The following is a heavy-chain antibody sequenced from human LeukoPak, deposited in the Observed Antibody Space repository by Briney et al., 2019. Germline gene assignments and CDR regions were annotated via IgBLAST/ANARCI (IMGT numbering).Heavy chain of an antibody. Sequence: SETLSLTCTVSGGSISSYYWSWIRRPPGKGLEWIGYIYYSGSTNYNPSLKSRVTISVDTSKNQFSLKLSSVTAADTAVYYCARERRGGWYDSSGPNYYYGMDVWGQGTTVTVSS. V-gene: IGHV4-59*01. CDR3: ARERRGGWYDSSGPNYYYGMDV. D-gene: IGHD3-22*01. J-gene: IGHJ6*02. CDR1: GGSISSYY. CDR2: IYYSGST.